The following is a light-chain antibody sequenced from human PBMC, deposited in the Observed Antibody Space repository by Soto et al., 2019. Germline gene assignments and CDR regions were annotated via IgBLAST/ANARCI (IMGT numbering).Light chain of an antibody. J-gene: IGLJ3*02. CDR2: LHSDGSL. Sequence: QLVLTQSPSASASLGASVKLTCTLSSGYSSYAIAWHQQQPGKGPRYLMKLHSDGSLNKGDEIPDRFSGSSSGAERYLSISSLQSEDEADSYCQAWDTGIHVMFGGGTKLTVL. V-gene: IGLV4-69*01. CDR3: QAWDTGIHVM. CDR1: SGYSSYA.